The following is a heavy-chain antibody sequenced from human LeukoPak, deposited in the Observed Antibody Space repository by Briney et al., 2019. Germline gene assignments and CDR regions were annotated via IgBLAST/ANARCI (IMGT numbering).Heavy chain of an antibody. J-gene: IGHJ4*02. D-gene: IGHD3-22*01. Sequence: GGSLRLSCAASGFTVSSNYVSWVRQAPGKGLEWVSVISGSGGSTYYADSVKGRFTISRDNSKNTLYLQMNSLRAEDTAVYYCAKEGRYYDSSGYYDYWGQGTLVTVSS. CDR2: ISGSGGST. CDR3: AKEGRYYDSSGYYDY. CDR1: GFTVSSNY. V-gene: IGHV3-23*01.